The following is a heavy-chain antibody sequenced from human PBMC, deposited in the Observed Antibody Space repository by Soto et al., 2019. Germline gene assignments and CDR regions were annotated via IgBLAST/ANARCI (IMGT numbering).Heavy chain of an antibody. D-gene: IGHD6-6*01. V-gene: IGHV1-69*13. CDR2: SLPIFGTA. CDR3: AKQVRDGTSSPYYFDY. CDR1: GGTFNNYP. J-gene: IGHJ4*02. Sequence: GASVKVSCKASGGTFNNYPITWVRQAPGEGLEWMGGSLPIFGTANYAQKFQGRVTISVDESTSTAYMELSSLRSEDTAVYYCAKQVRDGTSSPYYFDYWGQGTLVTVS.